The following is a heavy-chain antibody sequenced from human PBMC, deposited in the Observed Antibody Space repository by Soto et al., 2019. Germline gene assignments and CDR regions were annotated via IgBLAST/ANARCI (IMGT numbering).Heavy chain of an antibody. CDR1: GFTFSSYG. CDR2: ISYDGSNK. V-gene: IGHV3-30*18. CDR3: AKDPRDY. Sequence: QVQLVESGGGVVQPGRSLRLSCAASGFTFSSYGMHWVRQAPGKGLEWVAVISYDGSNKYYADSVKGRFTISRDNSKNTLYLQMNRLRDEDTAVYYCAKDPRDYWGQGTLVTVSS. J-gene: IGHJ4*02.